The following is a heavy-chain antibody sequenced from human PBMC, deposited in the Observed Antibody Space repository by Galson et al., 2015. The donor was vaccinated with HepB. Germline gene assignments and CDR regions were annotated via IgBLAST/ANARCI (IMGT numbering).Heavy chain of an antibody. J-gene: IGHJ2*01. V-gene: IGHV3-53*01. CDR3: ARARWEGIVVVPAARHYWYFDL. CDR2: IYSGGST. Sequence: SLRLSCAASGFTVSSNYMSWVRQAPGKGLEWVSVIYSGGSTYYADSVKGRFTISRDNSKNTLYLQMNSLRAEDTAVYYCARARWEGIVVVPAARHYWYFDLWGRGTLVTVSS. CDR1: GFTVSSNY. D-gene: IGHD2-2*01.